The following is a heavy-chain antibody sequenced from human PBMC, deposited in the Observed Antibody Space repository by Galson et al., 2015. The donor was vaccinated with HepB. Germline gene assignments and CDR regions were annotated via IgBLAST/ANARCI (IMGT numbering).Heavy chain of an antibody. CDR1: GYSFTNYW. Sequence: QSGAEVKKPGESLKISCKGSGYSFTNYWIGWVRQMPGKGLEWMGIIYPGDSDTRYSPSFQGQVSISADKFITTAYLHWSSLKASDTAVYYCARHRARDFDAFNIWGQGTMATVSS. CDR3: ARHRARDFDAFNI. J-gene: IGHJ3*02. CDR2: IYPGDSDT. D-gene: IGHD1-14*01. V-gene: IGHV5-51*03.